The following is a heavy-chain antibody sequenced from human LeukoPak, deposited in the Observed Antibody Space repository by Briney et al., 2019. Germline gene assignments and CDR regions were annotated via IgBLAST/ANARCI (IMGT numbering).Heavy chain of an antibody. D-gene: IGHD5-18*01. CDR2: INHSGST. CDR1: AGSLSKYY. Sequence: SQTLSPTCAVYAGSLSKYYWSWIRQPPRKGLEWIGEINHSGSTNYNASLKSRVTISVDTSKNQFSLRLSSVTAADTAVYYCAPRGDIEHSYGYGKWFDPWGQGTRVTVSS. V-gene: IGHV4-34*01. CDR3: APRGDIEHSYGYGKWFDP. J-gene: IGHJ5*02.